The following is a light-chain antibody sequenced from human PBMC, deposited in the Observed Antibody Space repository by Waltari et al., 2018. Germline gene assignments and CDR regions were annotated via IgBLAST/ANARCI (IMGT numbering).Light chain of an antibody. Sequence: DIRMTQSPYSLSASVGDTVTITCRASQGISSSLNWFQQQPGKTHKLLMFGATTLQSGVPSRFSGSRSGTEFTLTISSLQPEDSATYFCLQYKSYPLTFGPGTKLDIK. J-gene: IGKJ3*01. CDR3: LQYKSYPLT. V-gene: IGKV1-17*01. CDR1: QGISSS. CDR2: GAT.